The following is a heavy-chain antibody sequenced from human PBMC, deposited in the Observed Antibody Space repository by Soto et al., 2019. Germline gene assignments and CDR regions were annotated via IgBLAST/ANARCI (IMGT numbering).Heavy chain of an antibody. J-gene: IGHJ4*02. D-gene: IGHD4-17*01. V-gene: IGHV1-3*01. CDR1: GYAFSGYA. CDR2: IKGGDGKT. Sequence: ASVKVSCKASGYAFSGYAIHWVRRAPGQRLEWMGWIKGGDGKTKHSQKFQGRVTITRDTSASTAYMELSSLRSEDTAVYYCARGAMTTKRFFDYWGQGTLVTVSS. CDR3: ARGAMTTKRFFDY.